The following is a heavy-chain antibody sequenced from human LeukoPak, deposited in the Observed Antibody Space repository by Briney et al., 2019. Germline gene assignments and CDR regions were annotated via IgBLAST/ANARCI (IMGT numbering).Heavy chain of an antibody. CDR2: INPNSGGT. CDR1: GYTFTGYY. D-gene: IGHD3-16*01. V-gene: IGHV1-2*02. CDR3: ARDLWGASMEGDY. Sequence: GASVKVSCKASGYTFTGYYMHWVRQAPGQGLEWMGWINPNSGGTNYAQKFQGRVTMTRDTSISTAYIELSRLRSDDTAVYYCARDLWGASMEGDYWGQGTLVTVSS. J-gene: IGHJ4*02.